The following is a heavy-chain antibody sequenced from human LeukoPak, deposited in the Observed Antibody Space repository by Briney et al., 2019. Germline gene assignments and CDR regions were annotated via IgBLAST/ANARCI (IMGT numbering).Heavy chain of an antibody. CDR3: AILADTQIGNLNY. Sequence: ASVKVSCKASGYSFIGYYLHWVRQAPGQGLEWMGWINPNSGGTNCAQKFQGRVTMTRDTSISTAYMELSRVRSDDTAVYYCAILADTQIGNLNYWGQGTLVTVSS. CDR1: GYSFIGYY. CDR2: INPNSGGT. D-gene: IGHD4-23*01. J-gene: IGHJ4*02. V-gene: IGHV1-2*02.